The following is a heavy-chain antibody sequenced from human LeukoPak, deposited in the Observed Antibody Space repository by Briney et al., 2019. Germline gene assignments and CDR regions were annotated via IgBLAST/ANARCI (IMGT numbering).Heavy chain of an antibody. J-gene: IGHJ4*02. Sequence: SQTLSLTCAISGDSVSSNSAAWNWIRQSPSRGLEWLGRTYYRSKWYNQYAVSVKSRIIINPDTSKNQLSLQLNSVTPEDTAVYYCARDRSTAARDENYFDYWGRGTLVTVSS. CDR2: TYYRSKWYN. CDR1: GDSVSSNSAA. CDR3: ARDRSTAARDENYFDY. V-gene: IGHV6-1*01. D-gene: IGHD6-6*01.